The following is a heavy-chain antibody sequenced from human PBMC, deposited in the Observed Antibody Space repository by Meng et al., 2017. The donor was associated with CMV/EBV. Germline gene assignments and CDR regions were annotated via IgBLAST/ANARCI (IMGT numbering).Heavy chain of an antibody. CDR1: GFTFSSYG. J-gene: IGHJ4*02. V-gene: IGHV3-NL1*01. CDR3: AKDLSCSSTSCYLY. D-gene: IGHD2-2*01. CDR2: IGTAGDT. Sequence: GGSLRLSCAASGFTFSSYGMHWVRQAPGKGLEWVSAIGTAGDTYYPGSVKGRFTISRENAKNTLYLQMNSLRAEDTAVYYCAKDLSCSSTSCYLYWGQGTLVTVSS.